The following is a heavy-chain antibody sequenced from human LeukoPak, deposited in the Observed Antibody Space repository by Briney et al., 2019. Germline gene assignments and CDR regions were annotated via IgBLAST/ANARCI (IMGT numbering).Heavy chain of an antibody. D-gene: IGHD6-13*01. CDR1: GYTFTGYY. Sequence: ASVTVSCKASGYTFTGYYMHWVRQAPGQGLEWMGWINPNSGRTKYAQKFQGRVTMTRDTSISTAYMELSSLRSDDTAVYYCARKRAGVGTGLNFWGQGTLVTVSS. V-gene: IGHV1-2*02. CDR3: ARKRAGVGTGLNF. J-gene: IGHJ4*02. CDR2: INPNSGRT.